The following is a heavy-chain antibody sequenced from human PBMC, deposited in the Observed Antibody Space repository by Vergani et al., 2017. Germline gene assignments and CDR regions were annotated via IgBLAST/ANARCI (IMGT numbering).Heavy chain of an antibody. CDR3: ARDIYSVIAVAGDWFDP. CDR1: GGSISSSSYY. Sequence: QVQLQQWGAGLLKPSETLSLTCAVSGGSISSSSYYWGWIRQPPGKGLEWIGSIYYSGSTYYNPSLKSRVTISVDTSKNQFSLKLSSVTAADTAVYYCARDIYSVIAVAGDWFDPWGQGTLVTVSS. CDR2: IYYSGST. J-gene: IGHJ5*02. V-gene: IGHV4-39*02. D-gene: IGHD6-19*01.